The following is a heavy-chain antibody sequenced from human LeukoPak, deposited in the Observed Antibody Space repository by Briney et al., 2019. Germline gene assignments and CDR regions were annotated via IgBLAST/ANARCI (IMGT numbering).Heavy chain of an antibody. CDR2: INHSGST. V-gene: IGHV4-34*01. D-gene: IGHD3-3*01. J-gene: IGHJ4*02. CDR1: GGSFSGYY. CDR3: ARSYYDFWSGRNDDY. Sequence: PSETLSLTCAVYGGSFSGYYWSWIRQPPGKGLEWIGEINHSGSTNYNPSLKSRVTISVDTSKNQFSLKLSSVTAADTAVYYCARSYYDFWSGRNDDYWGQGTLVTVSS.